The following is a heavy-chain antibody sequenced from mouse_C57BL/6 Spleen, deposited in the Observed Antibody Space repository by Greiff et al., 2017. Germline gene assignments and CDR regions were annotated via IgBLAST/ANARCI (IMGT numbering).Heavy chain of an antibody. CDR3: ASYGNHWYFDV. J-gene: IGHJ1*03. Sequence: VQLQQSGPELVKPGASVKMSCKASGYTFTDYNMHWVKQSHGKSLEWIGYINPNNGGTSYNQKFKGKDTLTVNKSSSTAYMELRSLTSEDSAVYYCASYGNHWYFDVWGTGTTVTVSS. V-gene: IGHV1-22*01. D-gene: IGHD2-1*01. CDR1: GYTFTDYN. CDR2: INPNNGGT.